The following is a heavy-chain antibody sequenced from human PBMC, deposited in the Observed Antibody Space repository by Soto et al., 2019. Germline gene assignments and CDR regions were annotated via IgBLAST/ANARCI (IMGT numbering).Heavy chain of an antibody. CDR1: GGSFSGYY. Sequence: SETLSLTCAVYGGSFSGYYWSWIRQPPGKGLEWIGEINHSGSTNYNPSLKSRVTISVDTSKNQFSLKLSSVTAADTAVYYCARDRRGDYDDDGFDPWGQGTLVTVSS. D-gene: IGHD3-22*01. V-gene: IGHV4-34*01. CDR3: ARDRRGDYDDDGFDP. CDR2: INHSGST. J-gene: IGHJ5*02.